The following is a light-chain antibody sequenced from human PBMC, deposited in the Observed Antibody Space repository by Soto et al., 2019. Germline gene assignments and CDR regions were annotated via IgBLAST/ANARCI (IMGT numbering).Light chain of an antibody. Sequence: EIVMTQSPATLSVSPGERATLSCRASQSVSSNLAWYQQKPGQAPSLLLYCASTRATGIPARFSGSGSGTEFTLTLTSLQSEDFAVYYCQQYSNWTPCTFGQGTKVEIK. J-gene: IGKJ1*01. CDR1: QSVSSN. CDR3: QQYSNWTPCT. V-gene: IGKV3-15*01. CDR2: CAS.